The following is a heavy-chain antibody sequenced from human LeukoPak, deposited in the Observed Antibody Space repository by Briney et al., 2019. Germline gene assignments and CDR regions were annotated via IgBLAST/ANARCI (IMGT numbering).Heavy chain of an antibody. CDR3: ARDPLHIVVVPAANLGLLNDAFDI. J-gene: IGHJ3*02. CDR1: GGSISSGDYY. Sequence: ASETLSLTCTVSGGSISSGDYYWSWIRQPPGKGLEWIGNIYYSGSTYYNPSLKSRVTISVDTSKNQFSLKLSSVTAADTAVYYCARDPLHIVVVPAANLGLLNDAFDIWGQGTMVTVSS. D-gene: IGHD2-2*01. CDR2: IYYSGST. V-gene: IGHV4-30-4*08.